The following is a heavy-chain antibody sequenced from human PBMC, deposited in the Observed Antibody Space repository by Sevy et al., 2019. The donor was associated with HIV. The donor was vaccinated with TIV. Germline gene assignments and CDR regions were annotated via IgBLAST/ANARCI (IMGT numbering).Heavy chain of an antibody. J-gene: IGHJ4*02. D-gene: IGHD4-4*01. Sequence: SETLSLTCTVSGGSISSYYWSWIRQPPGKGLEWIGYIYYSGSTNYNPSLKSRVTISVDTSKNQFSLKLSSVTAADTAVYYCARVYYLHLNDYSNNPFDYWGQGTLVTVSS. CDR3: ARVYYLHLNDYSNNPFDY. CDR1: GGSISSYY. V-gene: IGHV4-59*01. CDR2: IYYSGST.